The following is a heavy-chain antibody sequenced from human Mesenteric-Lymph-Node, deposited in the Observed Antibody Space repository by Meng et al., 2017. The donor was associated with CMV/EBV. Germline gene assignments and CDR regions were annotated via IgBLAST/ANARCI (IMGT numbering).Heavy chain of an antibody. D-gene: IGHD3-10*01. V-gene: IGHV4-34*01. CDR3: ATGVGSGSFNWFDP. Sequence: QGELQQGGEGMLTRSETLSLTCAVYGRSFSGYYWNWIRQPPGKGLEWIGEIHNSGSTNYNPSLKSRVTISADTSKNQFSLKVTSVTAADTAVYYCATGVGSGSFNWFDPWGQGTLVTVSS. CDR1: GRSFSGYY. CDR2: IHNSGST. J-gene: IGHJ5*02.